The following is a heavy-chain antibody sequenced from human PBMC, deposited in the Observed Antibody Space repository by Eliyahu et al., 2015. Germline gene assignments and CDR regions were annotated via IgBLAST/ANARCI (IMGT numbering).Heavy chain of an antibody. D-gene: IGHD4-23*01. J-gene: IGHJ4*02. Sequence: QVQLQESGPGLVKPSQTLSLTCTVXGGSISXGSYYWSWIRQPAGKGLAWIGRIYTSGSTNYNPSLKSRVTISVDTSKNQFSLKLSSVTAADTAVYYCARGDSGAGVNSPFDYWGQGTLVTVSS. V-gene: IGHV4-61*02. CDR3: ARGDSGAGVNSPFDY. CDR2: IYTSGST. CDR1: GGSISXGSYY.